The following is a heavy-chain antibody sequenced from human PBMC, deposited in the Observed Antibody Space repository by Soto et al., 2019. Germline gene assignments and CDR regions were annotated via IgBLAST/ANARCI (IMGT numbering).Heavy chain of an antibody. V-gene: IGHV4-34*01. CDR2: INHSGST. J-gene: IGHJ4*02. CDR3: ARGYYDFWSGPIGY. D-gene: IGHD3-3*01. Sequence: SETLSLTCAVYGGSFSGYYWSWIRQPPGKGLEWIGEINHSGSTNYNPSLKSRVTISVDTSKNQFSLKLSSVTAADTAVYYCARGYYDFWSGPIGYRAQGTPVTVSS. CDR1: GGSFSGYY.